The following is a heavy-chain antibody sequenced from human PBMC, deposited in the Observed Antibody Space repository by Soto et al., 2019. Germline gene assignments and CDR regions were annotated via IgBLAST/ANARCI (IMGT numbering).Heavy chain of an antibody. D-gene: IGHD6-13*01. V-gene: IGHV4-59*01. CDR2: IYYSGST. CDR3: ARLYSSSWRNWFDP. J-gene: IGHJ5*02. Sequence: SETLSLTCTVSGGSISSYYWSWIRQPPGKGLEWIGYIYYSGSTNYNPSLKSRVTISVDTSKNQFSLKLSSVTAVDTAVYYCARLYSSSWRNWFDPWGQGTLVAVSS. CDR1: GGSISSYY.